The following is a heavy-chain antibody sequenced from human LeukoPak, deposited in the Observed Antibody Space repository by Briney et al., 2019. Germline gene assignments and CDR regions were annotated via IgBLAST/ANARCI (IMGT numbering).Heavy chain of an antibody. CDR3: AKGLTSSWTGGFDY. D-gene: IGHD6-13*01. Sequence: PGGSLRLSCAASGFTFDDYAMHWVRQAPGKGLEWVSGVTWNSGGILYTDSVKGRFTISRDNAQNSLHLQMNGLRAEDTALYYCAKGLTSSWTGGFDYWGQGTLVTVSS. CDR2: VTWNSGGI. J-gene: IGHJ4*02. V-gene: IGHV3-9*01. CDR1: GFTFDDYA.